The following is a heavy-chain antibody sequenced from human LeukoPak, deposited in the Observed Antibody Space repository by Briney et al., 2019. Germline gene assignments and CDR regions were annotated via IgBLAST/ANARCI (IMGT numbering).Heavy chain of an antibody. J-gene: IGHJ4*02. CDR2: INYSGST. CDR1: GGSVSSTTYY. D-gene: IGHD3-10*01. Sequence: PSETLSLTCTVPGGSVSSTTYYWSWIRQPPGKGLERIASINYSGSTYYNPSLKSRVTISVDTSENQFSLKLSSVTAADTAVYYCARYVVYGSGKYYFDYWGQGTLVTVSS. CDR3: ARYVVYGSGKYYFDY. V-gene: IGHV4-39*01.